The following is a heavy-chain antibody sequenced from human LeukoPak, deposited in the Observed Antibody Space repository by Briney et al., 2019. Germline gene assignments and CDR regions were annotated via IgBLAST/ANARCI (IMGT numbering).Heavy chain of an antibody. J-gene: IGHJ6*02. CDR2: INHSGST. Sequence: SETLSLTCAVYGGSFSGYYWSWIRQPPGKGLEWIGEINHSGSTNYNPSLKSRVTISVDTSKNQFSLKLSSVTAADTAVYYCARAVYWFNYGMDVWGQGTTVTVSS. CDR1: GGSFSGYY. V-gene: IGHV4-34*01. D-gene: IGHD2-8*02. CDR3: ARAVYWFNYGMDV.